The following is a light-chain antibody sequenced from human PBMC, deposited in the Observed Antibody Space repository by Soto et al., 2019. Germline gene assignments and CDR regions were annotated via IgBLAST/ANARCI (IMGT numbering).Light chain of an antibody. CDR3: QQRSRWPPGGT. CDR1: QSVSTY. CDR2: DAS. V-gene: IGKV3-11*01. Sequence: EIVLTQSPATLSLSPGERATLSCRASQSVSTYLAWYQQKRGQAPRLLIYDASNRATGIPARFSGSGSGTDFTLTINSLEPEDFAVYYCQQRSRWPPGGTLGGGTKVEI. J-gene: IGKJ4*01.